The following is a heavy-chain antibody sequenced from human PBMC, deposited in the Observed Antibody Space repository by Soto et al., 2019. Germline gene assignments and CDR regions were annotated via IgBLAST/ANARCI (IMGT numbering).Heavy chain of an antibody. CDR3: AILTYNAGSPFLYCGPTSLATDS. CDR1: GGCISSYY. D-gene: IGHD1-20*01. J-gene: IGHJ5*01. Sequence: PSETLSLSCTVSGGCISSYYWSWIRQPPGKGLEWIGYIYYSGSTNYNPSLKSRVTISVDTSKNQFSLKLSSVTAADTAVYYCAILTYNAGSPFLYCGPTSLATDS. V-gene: IGHV4-59*01. CDR2: IYYSGST.